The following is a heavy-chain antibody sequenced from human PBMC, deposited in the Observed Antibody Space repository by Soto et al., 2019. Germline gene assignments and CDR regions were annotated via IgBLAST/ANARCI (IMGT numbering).Heavy chain of an antibody. D-gene: IGHD5-12*01. CDR2: ISGSGGST. V-gene: IGHV3-23*01. CDR3: AKLGWLRPRGSSGYYHGMDV. CDR1: GFTFSSNA. Sequence: HPGGSLRPSCAPPGFTFSSNAMGWVGQAPGKGLEWVSAISGSGGSTYKADSVKGRFTISRDNSKTTLYLQMNSLTAEDAAVYYCAKLGWLRPRGSSGYYHGMDVWGQGTTVTVSS. J-gene: IGHJ6*02.